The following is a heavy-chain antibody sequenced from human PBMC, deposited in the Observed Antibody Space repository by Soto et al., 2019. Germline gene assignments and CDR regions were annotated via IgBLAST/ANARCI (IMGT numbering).Heavy chain of an antibody. V-gene: IGHV4-39*01. Sequence: KPSETLSLTCTVSGGSISSSSYYWGWIRQPPGKGLEWIGNVYYGGSTYYNPSLKSRVTISVETSKSQFYLKLSSVTAADSAVYFCAGGDYYHSSGYYFYYYTMDVWGQGTTVTVS. CDR3: AGGDYYHSSGYYFYYYTMDV. J-gene: IGHJ6*02. CDR2: VYYGGST. D-gene: IGHD3-22*01. CDR1: GGSISSSSYY.